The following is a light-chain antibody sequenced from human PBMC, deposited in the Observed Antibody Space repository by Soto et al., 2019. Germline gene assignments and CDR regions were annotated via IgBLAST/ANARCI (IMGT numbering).Light chain of an antibody. CDR3: QQRSNWIT. Sequence: EIVLTQSPATLSLSPGERATLSCRASQSISSYLAWYQQKPGQAPRLLILDASDRATGIPARFSGSGSGTDFTLTISSLEPEDFAVYYCQQRSNWITFGQGTRLEIK. V-gene: IGKV3-11*01. CDR2: DAS. J-gene: IGKJ5*01. CDR1: QSISSY.